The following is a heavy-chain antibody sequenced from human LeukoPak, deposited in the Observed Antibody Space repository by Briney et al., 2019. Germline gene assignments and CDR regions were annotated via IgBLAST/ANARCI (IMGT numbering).Heavy chain of an antibody. CDR2: INPNSGGT. CDR3: ARDRDGLLWFGESDY. V-gene: IGHV1-2*06. J-gene: IGHJ4*02. D-gene: IGHD3-10*01. CDR1: GYTFTGYY. Sequence: GASVKVSCMASGYTFTGYYMHWVRQAPGQGLEWMGRINPNSGGTNYAQKFQSRVTMTRDTSISTAYMELSRLRSDDTAVYYCARDRDGLLWFGESDYWGQGTLVTVSS.